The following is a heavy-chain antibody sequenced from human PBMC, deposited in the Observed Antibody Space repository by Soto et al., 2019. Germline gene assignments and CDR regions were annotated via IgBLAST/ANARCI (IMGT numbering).Heavy chain of an antibody. Sequence: ASVKLSCKASGYTFTSYAMHLVRQAPGQRLEWMGWINAGNGNTKYSQKFQGRVTITRDTSASTAYMELSSLRSEDTAVYYCARDPGSSISYDFWSGYYGPYYYYGMDVWGQGTTVTVSS. CDR3: ARDPGSSISYDFWSGYYGPYYYYGMDV. J-gene: IGHJ6*02. CDR2: INAGNGNT. CDR1: GYTFTSYA. D-gene: IGHD3-3*01. V-gene: IGHV1-3*01.